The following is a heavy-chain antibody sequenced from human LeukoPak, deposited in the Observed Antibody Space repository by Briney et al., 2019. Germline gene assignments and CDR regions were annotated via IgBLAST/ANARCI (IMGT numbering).Heavy chain of an antibody. Sequence: ASVKVSCKASGYTFTSYYMHWVRQAPRQGLEWMGIINPSGGNTSYAQKFQGRVTMTRDTSTSTVYMELSSLRSEDTAVYYCARDVRPGLYYFDYWGQGTLVTVSS. J-gene: IGHJ4*02. D-gene: IGHD1-14*01. CDR3: ARDVRPGLYYFDY. CDR1: GYTFTSYY. V-gene: IGHV1-46*01. CDR2: INPSGGNT.